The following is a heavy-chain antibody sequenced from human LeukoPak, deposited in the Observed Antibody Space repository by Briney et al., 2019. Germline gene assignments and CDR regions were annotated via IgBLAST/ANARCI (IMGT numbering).Heavy chain of an antibody. CDR3: ARALLWFGEYAFDI. Sequence: ASVKVSCKASGYTFTGYYMHWVRQAPGQGLEWMGRINPNSGGTNYGQKFQGRVTMTRDTSISTAYMELSRLRSDDTAVYYCARALLWFGEYAFDIWGQGTMVTVSS. CDR2: INPNSGGT. CDR1: GYTFTGYY. J-gene: IGHJ3*02. V-gene: IGHV1-2*06. D-gene: IGHD3-10*01.